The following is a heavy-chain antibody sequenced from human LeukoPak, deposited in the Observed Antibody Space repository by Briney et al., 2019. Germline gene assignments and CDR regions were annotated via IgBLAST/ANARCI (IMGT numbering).Heavy chain of an antibody. CDR3: AKVSTGSGSNRHFDY. D-gene: IGHD3-10*01. CDR1: GFTFSSYA. V-gene: IGHV3-23*01. CDR2: ISGGGGST. J-gene: IGHJ4*02. Sequence: GGSLRLSCAASGFTFSSYAMSWVRQAPGKGLEWVSAISGGGGSTYYADSVKGRFTISRDNSKNTLYLQMNSLRAEDTAVYYCAKVSTGSGSNRHFDYWGQGTLVTVSS.